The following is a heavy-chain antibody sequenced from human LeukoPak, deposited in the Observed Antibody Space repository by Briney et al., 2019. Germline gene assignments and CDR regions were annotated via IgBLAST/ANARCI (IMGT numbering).Heavy chain of an antibody. J-gene: IGHJ4*02. CDR2: ISFDGNNT. D-gene: IGHD5-24*01. CDR3: ARDRGRWLQLSFFDD. Sequence: GGSLRLSCAASGFTFNSYWMNWVRQAPGKGLEWVAIISFDGNNTYYADSVKGRFTISRDNSKNTLYLQMNSLTTEDTAIYYCARDRGRWLQLSFFDDWGQGILVTVSS. V-gene: IGHV3-30*03. CDR1: GFTFNSYW.